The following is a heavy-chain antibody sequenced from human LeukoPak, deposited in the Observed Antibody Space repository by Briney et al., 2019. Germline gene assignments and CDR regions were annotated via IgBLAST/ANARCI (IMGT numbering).Heavy chain of an antibody. CDR1: GFTFSSYA. J-gene: IGHJ4*02. CDR2: ISGSGSST. D-gene: IGHD4-23*01. Sequence: PGGSLRLSCAASGFTFSSYAMSWVRQAPGKGLEWVSTISGSGSSTYYADSVEGRFTISRDNSKNTVYLQMNSLRAEDTAIYYCAKIRTNSGTSGGDYWGQGSLVTVS. V-gene: IGHV3-23*01. CDR3: AKIRTNSGTSGGDY.